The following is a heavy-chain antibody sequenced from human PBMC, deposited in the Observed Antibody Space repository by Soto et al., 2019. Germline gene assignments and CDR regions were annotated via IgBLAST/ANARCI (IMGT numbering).Heavy chain of an antibody. V-gene: IGHV4-4*02. CDR3: AGGFGHYTSEYLQN. J-gene: IGHJ1*01. CDR1: GGSISSADW. CDR2: IFHSWNT. D-gene: IGHD3-22*01. Sequence: QVHLQESGPGRVKPSGTLSLTCAVSGGSISSADWWLWVRQPPGKGLEWIGEIFHSWNTNYNPSLNKRISVAIDRAKTQFSLRLTCVTAADTAVYDCAGGFGHYTSEYLQNWGQCTLVRVSS.